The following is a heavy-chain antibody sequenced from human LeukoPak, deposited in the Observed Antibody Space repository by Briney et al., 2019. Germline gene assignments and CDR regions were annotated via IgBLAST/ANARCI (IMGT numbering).Heavy chain of an antibody. D-gene: IGHD3-22*01. J-gene: IGHJ4*02. CDR1: GFTFSSYA. Sequence: GGSLRLSCAASGFTFSSYAMSWVRQAPGKGLEWVSAISGSGGSTYYADSVKGRFTISRDNSKNTLYLQMNSLRAEDTAVYYCAKDTSYDSSGYYYYFDYWGQGTLVTVSS. CDR3: AKDTSYDSSGYYYYFDY. CDR2: ISGSGGST. V-gene: IGHV3-23*01.